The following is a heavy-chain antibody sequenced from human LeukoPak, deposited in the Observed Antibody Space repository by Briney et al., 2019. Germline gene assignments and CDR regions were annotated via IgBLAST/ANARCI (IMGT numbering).Heavy chain of an antibody. CDR3: TTEAGSGWYFDY. J-gene: IGHJ4*02. CDR2: IKSKTDGGTT. V-gene: IGHV3-15*01. D-gene: IGHD6-19*01. Sequence: GGSLRLSCAASGFTFSNAWMSWVRQAPGKGLEWVGRIKSKTDGGTTDYAAPVKGRFTISRDDAKNTLYLQMNSLKPEDTAVYYCTTEAGSGWYFDYWGQGTLVTVSS. CDR1: GFTFSNAW.